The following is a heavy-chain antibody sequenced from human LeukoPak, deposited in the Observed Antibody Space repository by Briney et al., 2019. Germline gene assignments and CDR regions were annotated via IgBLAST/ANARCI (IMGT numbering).Heavy chain of an antibody. V-gene: IGHV5-51*01. J-gene: IGHJ4*02. CDR1: GYSFTNYW. CDR2: IYPRDSRT. CDR3: AKGGDGRDFLLY. Sequence: GESLKISCKGSGYSFTNYWIGWVRQMPGKGLEGMGFIYPRDSRTTYSPSFQGQVTISADRSISTAYIQWSSLKASDTAMYYCAKGGDGRDFLLYWGQGSLVTVSS. D-gene: IGHD5-24*01.